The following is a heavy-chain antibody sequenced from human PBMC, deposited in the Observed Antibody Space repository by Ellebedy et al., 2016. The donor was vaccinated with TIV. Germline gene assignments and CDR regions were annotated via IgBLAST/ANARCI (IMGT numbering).Heavy chain of an antibody. CDR1: GFTFSTYT. D-gene: IGHD6-19*01. V-gene: IGHV3-21*01. CDR3: ARAVSGYYDY. Sequence: GESLKISXAASGFTFSTYTMNWVRQAPGKGLEWVSSISTRSTYIYYADSVKGRFTISRDNAKNSLSLQMNSLRAEDTAVYLCARAVSGYYDYWGQGTLVPISS. J-gene: IGHJ4*02. CDR2: ISTRSTYI.